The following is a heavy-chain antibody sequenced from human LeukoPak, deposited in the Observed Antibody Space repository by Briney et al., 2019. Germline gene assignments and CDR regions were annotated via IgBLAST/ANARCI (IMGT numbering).Heavy chain of an antibody. CDR3: ATAHNFDWLSPIDY. Sequence: GASVKVSCTASGYTFTAYYIHWVRQGPGQGLEWMGGIIPIFGTANYAQKFQGRVTITADESTSTAYMELSSLRSEDTAVYYCATAHNFDWLSPIDYWGQGTLVTVSS. V-gene: IGHV1-69*13. J-gene: IGHJ4*02. CDR2: IIPIFGTA. CDR1: GYTFTAYY. D-gene: IGHD3-9*01.